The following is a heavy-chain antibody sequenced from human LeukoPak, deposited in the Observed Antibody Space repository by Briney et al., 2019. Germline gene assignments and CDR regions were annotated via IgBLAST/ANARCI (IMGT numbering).Heavy chain of an antibody. D-gene: IGHD3-10*01. V-gene: IGHV3-23*01. Sequence: GGSLRLSCAASGFTFSSYAMSWVRQAPGKGLEWVSAISGDGRSTYYADSVKGRFTISRENSKNTLYLQMNSLRAEDTAIYYCARVSGRIQVWPQPFGDGLDVWGQGTTVTVSS. CDR2: ISGDGRST. CDR1: GFTFSSYA. J-gene: IGHJ6*02. CDR3: ARVSGRIQVWPQPFGDGLDV.